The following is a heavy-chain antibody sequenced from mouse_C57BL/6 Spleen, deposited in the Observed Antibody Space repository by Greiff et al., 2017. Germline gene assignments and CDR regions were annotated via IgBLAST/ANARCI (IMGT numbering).Heavy chain of an antibody. J-gene: IGHJ4*01. V-gene: IGHV10-1*01. D-gene: IGHD1-1*01. CDR3: VRLLSYPEGAMDY. CDR1: GFSFNTYA. Sequence: EVQLVESGGGLVQPKGSLTLSCAASGFSFNTYAMNWVRQAPGTGLEWVARIRSKSNNYATYYADSVKDRFTISRDDSESMLYLQMNNLKTEETAMYYCVRLLSYPEGAMDYWGQGTSVTGSS. CDR2: IRSKSNNYAT.